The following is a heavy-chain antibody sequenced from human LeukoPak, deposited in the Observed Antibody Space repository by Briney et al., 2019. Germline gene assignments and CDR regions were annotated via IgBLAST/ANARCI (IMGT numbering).Heavy chain of an antibody. V-gene: IGHV3-23*01. J-gene: IGHJ4*02. CDR2: ISGSGGST. CDR3: AKGAYDYVEIAYFDY. D-gene: IGHD5-12*01. CDR1: GFTFSSYA. Sequence: GGSLRLSCAASGFTFSSYAMSWVRQAPGKGLEWVSAISGSGGSTYYADSVKGRFTISRDNSKNTLYLQMNGLRAEDTAVYYCAKGAYDYVEIAYFDYWGQGSLVTVSS.